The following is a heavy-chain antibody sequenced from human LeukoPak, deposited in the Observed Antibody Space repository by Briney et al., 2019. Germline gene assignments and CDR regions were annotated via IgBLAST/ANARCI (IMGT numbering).Heavy chain of an antibody. D-gene: IGHD3-22*01. Sequence: GRSLRLSCAASGITFSNYGMHWVRQAPGKGLEWVAVISYDGSKKYYADSVKGRFTISRDNPKNTLYLQMNSLRTEDTAVYYCASRGDYYDSSGYYSDAFDIWGQGTMVTVSS. J-gene: IGHJ3*02. V-gene: IGHV3-30*03. CDR1: GITFSNYG. CDR3: ASRGDYYDSSGYYSDAFDI. CDR2: ISYDGSKK.